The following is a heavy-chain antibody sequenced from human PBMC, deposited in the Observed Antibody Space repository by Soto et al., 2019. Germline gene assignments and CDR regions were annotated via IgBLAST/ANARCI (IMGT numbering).Heavy chain of an antibody. J-gene: IGHJ5*02. CDR3: ASNAAQWLRWFDP. Sequence: QVQLQESGPGLVKPSEILSLTCTVSGGSISNYYWSWIRQPPGKGLEWIGQIYYSGSTNYNPSLKSRVTISVDTSKNQFSLKVTSVTAADTAVYYCASNAAQWLRWFDPWGQGALVTVSS. CDR1: GGSISNYY. V-gene: IGHV4-59*01. CDR2: IYYSGST. D-gene: IGHD3-22*01.